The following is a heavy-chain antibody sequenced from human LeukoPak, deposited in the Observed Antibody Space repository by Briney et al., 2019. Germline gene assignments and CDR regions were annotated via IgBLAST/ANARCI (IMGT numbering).Heavy chain of an antibody. Sequence: GGSLRLSCAASGFTLNNYYMSWIRQAPGNGLVWVSYISSTGSTKYYADSVKGRFTISRDNAKNALYLQMNSLRAEDTAVYYCARGYCSGGSCYLLDYWGQGTLVTVSS. J-gene: IGHJ4*02. CDR2: ISSTGSTK. CDR3: ARGYCSGGSCYLLDY. V-gene: IGHV3-11*01. CDR1: GFTLNNYY. D-gene: IGHD2-15*01.